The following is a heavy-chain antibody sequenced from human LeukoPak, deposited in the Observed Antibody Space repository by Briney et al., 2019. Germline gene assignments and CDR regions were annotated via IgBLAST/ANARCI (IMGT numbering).Heavy chain of an antibody. CDR2: VYSSGST. V-gene: IGHV4-4*07. CDR1: GGSISSYY. D-gene: IGHD2-2*02. CDR3: ARHGCSSTSCYSSFDY. J-gene: IGHJ4*02. Sequence: PSETLSLTCTVSGGSISSYYWSWIRQPAGKGLECIGRVYSSGSTNYNPSLKSRVTMSVDTSKNQFSLKLSSVTAADTAVYYCARHGCSSTSCYSSFDYWGQGTLVTVSS.